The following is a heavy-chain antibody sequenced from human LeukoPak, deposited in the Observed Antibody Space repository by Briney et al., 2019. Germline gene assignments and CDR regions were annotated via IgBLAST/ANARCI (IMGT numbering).Heavy chain of an antibody. Sequence: GGSLRLSCAASGFTFRSYSMNWVRQAPGKELEWVSSISSGSSSIYHADSVKGRFTISRDNAKNSLYLQMNSLRAEDKDVYYCARDIRGYCSGGSCLRLFDYWGQGTLVTVSS. V-gene: IGHV3-21*01. CDR3: ARDIRGYCSGGSCLRLFDY. CDR1: GFTFRSYS. D-gene: IGHD2-15*01. J-gene: IGHJ4*02. CDR2: ISSGSSSI.